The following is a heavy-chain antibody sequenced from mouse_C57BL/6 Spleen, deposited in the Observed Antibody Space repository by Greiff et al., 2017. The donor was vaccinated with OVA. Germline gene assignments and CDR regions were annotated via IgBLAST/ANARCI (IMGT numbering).Heavy chain of an antibody. CDR2: IDPETGGT. CDR1: GYTFTDYE. D-gene: IGHD2-2*01. J-gene: IGHJ3*01. V-gene: IGHV1-15*01. CDR3: TRKGYDPFAY. Sequence: VQLQQSGAELVRPGASVTLSCKASGYTFTDYEMHWVKQTPVHGLEWIGAIDPETGGTAYNQKFKGKAILTADKSSSTAYMELRSLTSEDSAVYYCTRKGYDPFAYWGQGTLVTVSA.